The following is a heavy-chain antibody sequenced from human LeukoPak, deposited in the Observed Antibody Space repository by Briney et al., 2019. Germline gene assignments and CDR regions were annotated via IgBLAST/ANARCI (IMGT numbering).Heavy chain of an antibody. Sequence: GGSLRLFCEASGFTFSNYAMSWVRQAPGMGLEWVAAITRSGGDTYYADSVKGRFTIFRDNSKNTLSLQMNSLRAEDKAVYYCAKADYGDFAFDYWGQGTLVTVSS. V-gene: IGHV3-23*01. CDR2: ITRSGGDT. J-gene: IGHJ4*02. CDR1: GFTFSNYA. D-gene: IGHD4-17*01. CDR3: AKADYGDFAFDY.